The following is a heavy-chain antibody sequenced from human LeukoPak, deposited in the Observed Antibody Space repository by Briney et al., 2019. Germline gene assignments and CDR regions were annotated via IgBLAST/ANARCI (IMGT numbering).Heavy chain of an antibody. J-gene: IGHJ6*02. CDR2: VYKSGLF. V-gene: IGHV4-59*01. CDR3: ARAPGYGMDV. Sequence: SETLSLTCSVSGDSTTSYYWGWIRQSPGKGPEWLGYVYKSGLFDYNSSLRGRVTMSIDRSKTQFSLRLRSVTAADTAVYYCARAPGYGMDVWGQGTTVTVSS. CDR1: GDSTTSYY.